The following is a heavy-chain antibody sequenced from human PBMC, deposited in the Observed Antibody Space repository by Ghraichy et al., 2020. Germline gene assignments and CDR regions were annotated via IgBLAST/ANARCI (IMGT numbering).Heavy chain of an antibody. Sequence: SETLSLTCAVYGGSFSGYYWSWIRQPPGKGLEWIGEINHSGSTNYNPSLKSRVTISVDTSKNQFSLKLSSVTAADTAVYYCARGDSRCSSTSCYTPYYYYGMDVWGQGTTVTVSS. CDR3: ARGDSRCSSTSCYTPYYYYGMDV. D-gene: IGHD2-2*02. J-gene: IGHJ6*02. CDR1: GGSFSGYY. V-gene: IGHV4-34*01. CDR2: INHSGST.